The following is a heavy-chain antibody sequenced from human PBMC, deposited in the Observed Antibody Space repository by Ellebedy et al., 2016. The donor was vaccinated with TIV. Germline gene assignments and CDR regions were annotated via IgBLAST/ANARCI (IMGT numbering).Heavy chain of an antibody. CDR1: GYTFTGYY. V-gene: IGHV1-69*06. Sequence: ASVKVSCKASGYTFTGYYMHWVRQAPGQGLEWMGGIIPIFGTANYAQKFQGRVTITADKSTSTAYMELSSLRSEDTAVYYCAREMGGFYSVGFDYWGQGALATVSS. D-gene: IGHD2-15*01. CDR2: IIPIFGTA. J-gene: IGHJ4*02. CDR3: AREMGGFYSVGFDY.